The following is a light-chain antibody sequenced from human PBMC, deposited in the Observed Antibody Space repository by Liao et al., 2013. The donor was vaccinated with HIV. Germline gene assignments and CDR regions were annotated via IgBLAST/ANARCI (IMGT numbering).Light chain of an antibody. CDR2: EDS. CDR1: TLGEKS. Sequence: SYALTQTPSVSVSPGQTASIACSGHTLGEKSVSWYQQRPGQSPLLVIYEDSKRPSGIPGRFSGSNSGNTATLTISETQALDEGDYYCQTWDTNSWVFGGGTKLTVL. V-gene: IGLV3-1*01. CDR3: QTWDTNSWV. J-gene: IGLJ3*02.